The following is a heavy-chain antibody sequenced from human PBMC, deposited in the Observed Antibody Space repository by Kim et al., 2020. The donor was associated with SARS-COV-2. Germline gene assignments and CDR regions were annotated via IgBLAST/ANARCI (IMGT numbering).Heavy chain of an antibody. CDR3: AKDGYCTNGVCSLSWFDP. V-gene: IGHV3-23*01. Sequence: GGSLRLSCAASGFTFSSYAMSWVRQAPGKGLEWVSAISGSGGSTYYADSVKGRFTISRDNSKNTLYLQMNSLRAEDTAVYYCAKDGYCTNGVCSLSWFDPWGQGTLVTVSS. D-gene: IGHD2-8*01. CDR1: GFTFSSYA. J-gene: IGHJ5*02. CDR2: ISGSGGST.